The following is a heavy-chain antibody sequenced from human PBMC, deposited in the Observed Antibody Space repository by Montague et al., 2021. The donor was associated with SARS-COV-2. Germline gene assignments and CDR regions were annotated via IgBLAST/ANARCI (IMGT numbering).Heavy chain of an antibody. V-gene: IGHV3-30*04. CDR1: GFTFSSYA. J-gene: IGHJ3*02. Sequence: SLRLSYAASGFTFSSYAMHWVRQAPGKGLEWVAVISYDGSNKYYVDSVKGRFTISRDNSKNTLYLQMNSLRAEDTAFYYCARDADDYGGYGAFDIWGQGTMVTVSS. CDR2: ISYDGSNK. CDR3: ARDADDYGGYGAFDI. D-gene: IGHD4-17*01.